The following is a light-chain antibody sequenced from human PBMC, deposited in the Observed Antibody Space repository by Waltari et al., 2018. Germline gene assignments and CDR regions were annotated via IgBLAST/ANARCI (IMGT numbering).Light chain of an antibody. Sequence: ELVLRQSPATLSVSTGERATLPCSASQRVSSNFAWDQQKPGQAPSLLIYGSSTRATGIPARFSGSVSGTEFTLTISSLQSKDFAVYYCQQYNNWPITFGQGTRLEIK. J-gene: IGKJ5*01. CDR2: GSS. CDR1: QRVSSN. CDR3: QQYNNWPIT. V-gene: IGKV3-15*01.